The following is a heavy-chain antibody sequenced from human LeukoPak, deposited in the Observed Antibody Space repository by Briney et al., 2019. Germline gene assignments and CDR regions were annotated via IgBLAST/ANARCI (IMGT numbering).Heavy chain of an antibody. CDR1: GFTLSSYD. D-gene: IGHD6-19*01. CDR2: IGTAGDT. CDR3: AKCGSGWHVPDY. V-gene: IGHV3-13*01. Sequence: GGSLRLSCAASGFTLSSYDMHWVRQATGKGLEWVSAIGTAGDTYYPGSVKGRFTISRENAKNSLYLQMNSLRAEDTAVYYCAKCGSGWHVPDYWGQGTLVTVSS. J-gene: IGHJ4*02.